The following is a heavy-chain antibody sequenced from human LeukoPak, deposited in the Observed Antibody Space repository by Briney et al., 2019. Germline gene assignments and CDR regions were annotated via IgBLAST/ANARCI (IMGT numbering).Heavy chain of an antibody. J-gene: IGHJ4*02. D-gene: IGHD1-1*01. CDR2: IHPVTGNT. CDR1: TFTGYS. CDR3: ACYGPVHNWLRT. V-gene: IGHV1-2*06. Sequence: TFTGYSIRWVRQASGRGLAWMGRIHPVTGNTSYAKRFHGRATMTRDTSSRTTYKELSRLTSGDTALHTCACYGPVHNWLRTWGRGTRVSVPS.